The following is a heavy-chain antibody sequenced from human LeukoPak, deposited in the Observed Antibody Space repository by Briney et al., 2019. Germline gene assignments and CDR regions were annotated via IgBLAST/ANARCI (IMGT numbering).Heavy chain of an antibody. J-gene: IGHJ4*02. D-gene: IGHD3-16*01. CDR2: IHTNTGDP. CDR1: GYSFTSDA. V-gene: IGHV7-4-1*02. Sequence: ASVKVSFTASGYSFTSDAMNWVRQAPGQGLEFMGRIHTNTGDPTYARGFTGRFVFSMDTSVSTAYLQINSLKAADTGIYFCARLGGDSWGQGTLVIVSS. CDR3: ARLGGDS.